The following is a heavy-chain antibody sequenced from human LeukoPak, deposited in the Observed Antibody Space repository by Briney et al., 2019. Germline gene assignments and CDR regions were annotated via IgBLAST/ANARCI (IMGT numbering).Heavy chain of an antibody. J-gene: IGHJ4*02. V-gene: IGHV3-7*01. CDR3: ARERLLWFGELFA. CDR1: GFIVSSNY. Sequence: PGGSLRLSCVVSGFIVSSNYVSWVRQAPGKGLEWVANIKQDGSEKYYVDSVKGRFTISRDNAKNSLYLQMNSLRAEDTAVYYCARERLLWFGELFAGGQGTLVTVSS. D-gene: IGHD3-10*01. CDR2: IKQDGSEK.